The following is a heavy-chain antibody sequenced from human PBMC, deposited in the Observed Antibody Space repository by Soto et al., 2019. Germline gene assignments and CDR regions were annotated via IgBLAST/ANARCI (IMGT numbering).Heavy chain of an antibody. J-gene: IGHJ4*02. CDR2: IDPRDSNI. CDR1: GYRFANYW. D-gene: IGHD6-19*01. CDR3: ARRTSTSGWRHYFDF. V-gene: IGHV5-51*01. Sequence: PGGSLEISRHGPGYRFANYWIGWVRQVPGEGLEWMGFIDPRDSNIRYSPSFQGQVTISADKSISTAYLQWSSLKASDTAIYYCARRTSTSGWRHYFDFWGQGALVTVSS.